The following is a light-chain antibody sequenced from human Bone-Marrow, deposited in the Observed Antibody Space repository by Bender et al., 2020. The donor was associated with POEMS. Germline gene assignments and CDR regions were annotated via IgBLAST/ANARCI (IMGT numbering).Light chain of an antibody. Sequence: QSALTQPPSASGSPGQSVTISCTGASSDVGGYDYVSWYQQHPGKAPKLLIYEVNKRPSGVPDRFSGSKSGNTASLTISGLQAEDEANYYCSSYRSGSTLWVFGGGTKLTVL. J-gene: IGLJ3*02. V-gene: IGLV2-8*01. CDR3: SSYRSGSTLWV. CDR1: SSDVGGYDY. CDR2: EVN.